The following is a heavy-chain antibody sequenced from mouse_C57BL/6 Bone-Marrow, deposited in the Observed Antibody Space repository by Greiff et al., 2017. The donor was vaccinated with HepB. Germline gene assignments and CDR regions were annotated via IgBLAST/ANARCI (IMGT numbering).Heavy chain of an antibody. J-gene: IGHJ3*01. Sequence: VKVVESGAELARPGASVKLSCKASGYTFTSYGISWVKQRTGQGLEWIGEIYPRSGNTYYNEKFKGKATLTADKSSSTAYMELRSLTSEDSAVYFCARDLYYGNYHAWFAYWGQGTLVTVSA. D-gene: IGHD2-1*01. V-gene: IGHV1-81*01. CDR3: ARDLYYGNYHAWFAY. CDR2: IYPRSGNT. CDR1: GYTFTSYG.